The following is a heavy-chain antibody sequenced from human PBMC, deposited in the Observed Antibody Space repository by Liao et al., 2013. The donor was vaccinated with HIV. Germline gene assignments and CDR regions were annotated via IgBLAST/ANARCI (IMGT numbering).Heavy chain of an antibody. D-gene: IGHD3-3*01. CDR2: IYTSGST. V-gene: IGHV4-4*07. CDR3: AGGSRVGFWSGYYKFYMDV. J-gene: IGHJ6*03. CDR1: GGSISSYY. Sequence: QVQLQESGPGLVKPSETLSLTCTVSGGSISSYYWSWIRQPAGKGLEWIGRIYTSGSTNYNPSLKSRVTMSVDTSKNQFSLKLSSVTAADTAVYYCAGGSRVGFWSGYYKFYMDVWGKGTTVTVSS.